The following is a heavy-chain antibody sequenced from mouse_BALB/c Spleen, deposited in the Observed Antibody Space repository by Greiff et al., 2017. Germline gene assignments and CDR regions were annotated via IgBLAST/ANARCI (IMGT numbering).Heavy chain of an antibody. D-gene: IGHD4-1*01. CDR2: ISNLAYSI. Sequence: EVNVVESGGGLVQPGGSRKLSCAASGFTFSDYGMAWVRQAPGKGPEWVAFISNLAYSIYYADTVTGRFTISSENAKNTLYLEMSSLRSEDTAMYYCAREAHTGYFDYWGQGTTLTVSS. CDR1: GFTFSDYG. J-gene: IGHJ2*01. V-gene: IGHV5-15*02. CDR3: AREAHTGYFDY.